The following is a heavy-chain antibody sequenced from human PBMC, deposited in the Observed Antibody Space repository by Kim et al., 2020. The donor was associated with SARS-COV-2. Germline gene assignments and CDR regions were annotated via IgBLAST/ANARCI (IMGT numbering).Heavy chain of an antibody. CDR3: ARAPYIAAHFDY. D-gene: IGHD6-6*01. CDR2: IYYSGST. J-gene: IGHJ4*02. Sequence: SETLSLTCTVSGGSISSYYWSWIRQPPGKGLEWIGYIYYSGSTNYNPSLKSRVTISVDTSKNQFSLKLSSVTAADTAVYYFARAPYIAAHFDYWGQGTLV. CDR1: GGSISSYY. V-gene: IGHV4-59*01.